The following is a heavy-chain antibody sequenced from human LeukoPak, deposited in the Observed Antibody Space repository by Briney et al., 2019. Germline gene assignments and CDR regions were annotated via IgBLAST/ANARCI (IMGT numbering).Heavy chain of an antibody. CDR3: VRVGESYYGGRTPDY. CDR1: GGSISSRSYY. D-gene: IGHD1-26*01. V-gene: IGHV4-39*07. Sequence: PSQTLSLTCTVSGGSISSRSYYWGWIRQPPGKGLEWIGSIYYKGNTYLNPSLKSRVTISEDTSKNQFSLKLNSVTAADTAVYYCVRVGESYYGGRTPDYWGQGILVTVSS. J-gene: IGHJ4*02. CDR2: IYYKGNT.